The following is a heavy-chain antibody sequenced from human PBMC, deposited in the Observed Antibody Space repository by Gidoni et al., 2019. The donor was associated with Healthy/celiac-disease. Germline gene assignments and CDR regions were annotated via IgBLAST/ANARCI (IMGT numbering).Heavy chain of an antibody. CDR2: ISWNSGGI. J-gene: IGHJ4*02. V-gene: IGHV3-9*01. D-gene: IGHD6-13*01. Sequence: EVQLVESGGGLVQPGRSLRRSCAASGFTFDDYAMHWVRQAPGKGLEWVPGISWNSGGICYADSVKGRFTISRDNAKNSLYLQMNSLRAEDTALYYCAKDKGRGAAAGSDYWGQGTLVTVSS. CDR1: GFTFDDYA. CDR3: AKDKGRGAAAGSDY.